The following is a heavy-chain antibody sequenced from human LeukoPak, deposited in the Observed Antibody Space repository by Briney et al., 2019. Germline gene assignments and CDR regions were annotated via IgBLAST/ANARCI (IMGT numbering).Heavy chain of an antibody. V-gene: IGHV3-33*08. J-gene: IGHJ6*03. Sequence: GGSLRLSCAASGFTLSSYAMSWVRQAPGKGLEWVAVIWYDGSNKYYADSVKGRFTISRDNSKNTLYLQMNSLRAEDTAVYYCARGQWELPIRPYYYYYMDVWGKGTTVTVSS. CDR3: ARGQWELPIRPYYYYYMDV. CDR2: IWYDGSNK. D-gene: IGHD1-26*01. CDR1: GFTLSSYA.